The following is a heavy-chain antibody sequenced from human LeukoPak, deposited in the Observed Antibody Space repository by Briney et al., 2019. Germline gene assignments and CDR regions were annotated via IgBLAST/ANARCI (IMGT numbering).Heavy chain of an antibody. J-gene: IGHJ3*02. Sequence: ASVKVSCKASGYTFTSYGISWVRQAPGQGLEWMGWINTNTGNPTYAQGFTGRFVFSLDTSVSTAYLQISSLKAEDTAVYYCARAHPYYYDSSGYIYRGVAFDIWGQGTMVTVSS. CDR1: GYTFTSYG. CDR3: ARAHPYYYDSSGYIYRGVAFDI. V-gene: IGHV7-4-1*02. CDR2: INTNTGNP. D-gene: IGHD3-22*01.